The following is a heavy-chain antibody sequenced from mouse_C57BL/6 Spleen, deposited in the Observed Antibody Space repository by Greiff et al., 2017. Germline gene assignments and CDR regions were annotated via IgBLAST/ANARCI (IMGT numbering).Heavy chain of an antibody. Sequence: VQLQQPGAELVRPGSSVKLSCKASGYTFTSYWMHWVKQRPIQGLEWIGNIDPSDSETHYNQKFKDKATLTVDKSSSTAYMQLSSLTSEDSAVYYCARWAGSAMDYWGQGTSVTVSS. V-gene: IGHV1-52*01. D-gene: IGHD3-3*01. CDR1: GYTFTSYW. J-gene: IGHJ4*01. CDR3: ARWAGSAMDY. CDR2: IDPSDSET.